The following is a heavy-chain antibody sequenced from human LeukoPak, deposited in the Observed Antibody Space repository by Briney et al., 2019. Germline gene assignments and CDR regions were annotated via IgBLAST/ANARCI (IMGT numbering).Heavy chain of an antibody. CDR2: INPNSGGT. V-gene: IGHV1-2*02. Sequence: ASVKVSCKASGYTFTGYYVHWVRQAPGQGLEWMGWINPNSGGTNYAQKFQGRVTMTRDTSISTAYMELSRPRSDDTAVYYCARGAMYSSSWLVWGQGTLVTVSS. CDR1: GYTFTGYY. J-gene: IGHJ4*02. CDR3: ARGAMYSSSWLV. D-gene: IGHD6-13*01.